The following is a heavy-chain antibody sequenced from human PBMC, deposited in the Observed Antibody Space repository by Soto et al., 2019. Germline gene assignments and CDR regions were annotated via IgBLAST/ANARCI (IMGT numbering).Heavy chain of an antibody. V-gene: IGHV1-46*02. Sequence: ASVKVSCKPSGYTFNTYYLHWVRQAPGQALEWMGVIHPSGGGTTYAQKFLGRVTVTRDTSTSTVFMELSSLRSDDTAVYYCARGGHIAVVTASFDYWGQGTLVTVTS. D-gene: IGHD2-21*02. CDR2: IHPSGGGT. CDR3: ARGGHIAVVTASFDY. J-gene: IGHJ4*02. CDR1: GYTFNTYY.